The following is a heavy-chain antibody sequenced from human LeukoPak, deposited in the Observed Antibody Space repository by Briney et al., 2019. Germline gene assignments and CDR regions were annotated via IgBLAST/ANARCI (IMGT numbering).Heavy chain of an antibody. CDR3: ANSLRSRFGSFDY. V-gene: IGHV3-11*04. CDR1: GFTFSDYY. D-gene: IGHD5-12*01. J-gene: IGHJ4*02. CDR2: ISSSGSTI. Sequence: GSLRLSCAASGFTFSDYYMSWIRQAPGKGLEWVSCISSSGSTIYSADSVKGRFTISRDNAKNSLYLQMNSLRAEDTALYYCANSLRSRFGSFDYWGQGTLVTVSS.